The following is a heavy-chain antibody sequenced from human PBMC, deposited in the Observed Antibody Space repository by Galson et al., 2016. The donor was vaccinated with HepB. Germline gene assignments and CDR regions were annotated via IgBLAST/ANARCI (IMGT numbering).Heavy chain of an antibody. CDR2: IKEDGSVE. CDR3: ERHGNLRVGAALTYPLDV. Sequence: SLRLSCAASGFTLSTYWMTWVRQAPGKGLEWVANIKEDGSVENYEDSVRGRFTISRDNAKSSLYLQLDSLSADDTAVYYCERHGNLRVGAALTYPLDVWGQGTVVTVSS. J-gene: IGHJ3*01. V-gene: IGHV3-7*01. D-gene: IGHD2-15*01. CDR1: GFTLSTYW.